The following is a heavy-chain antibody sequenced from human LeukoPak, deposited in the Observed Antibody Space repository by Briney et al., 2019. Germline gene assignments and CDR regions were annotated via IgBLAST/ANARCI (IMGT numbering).Heavy chain of an antibody. J-gene: IGHJ4*02. CDR2: IYRNSGGT. CDR1: GYTFSGYY. CDR3: ATGRGYSYGFDS. V-gene: IGHV1-2*02. D-gene: IGHD5-18*01. Sequence: ASVKVSCKASGYTFSGYYMHWVRQAPGQGLEWMAWIYRNSGGTKYAQKFQGRVTVTRDTSISTAYMQLSRLKSDDTAVYYCATGRGYSYGFDSWGQGTLVTVSS.